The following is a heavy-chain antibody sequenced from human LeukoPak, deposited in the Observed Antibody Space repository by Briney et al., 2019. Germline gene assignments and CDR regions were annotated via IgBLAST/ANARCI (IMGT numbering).Heavy chain of an antibody. CDR1: GFTFSSYA. J-gene: IGHJ4*02. V-gene: IGHV3-30-3*01. Sequence: GGSLRLSCAASGFTFSSYAMHWVRQAPGKGLEWVAVISYDGSNKYYADSVKGRFTISRDNSKNTLYLQMNSLRAEDTAVYYCARDHKATYYDFWSGPHYFDYWGQGTLVTVSS. CDR2: ISYDGSNK. CDR3: ARDHKATYYDFWSGPHYFDY. D-gene: IGHD3-3*01.